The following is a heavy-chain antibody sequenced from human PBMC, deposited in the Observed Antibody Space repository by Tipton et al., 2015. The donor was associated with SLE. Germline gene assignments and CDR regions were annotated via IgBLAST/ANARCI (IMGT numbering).Heavy chain of an antibody. Sequence: TLSLTCTVSGYSISSDYYWGWIRQPPGKGLEWIGSVYHSGSTYHNPSLKSRVTISVDTSKNQFSLKLNSVTAADTAVYYCARSDPFIVIVQGVITTQGIFDYWGQGALVTVAS. CDR1: GYSISSDYY. CDR3: ARSDPFIVIVQGVITTQGIFDY. D-gene: IGHD3-10*01. J-gene: IGHJ4*02. CDR2: VYHSGST. V-gene: IGHV4-38-2*02.